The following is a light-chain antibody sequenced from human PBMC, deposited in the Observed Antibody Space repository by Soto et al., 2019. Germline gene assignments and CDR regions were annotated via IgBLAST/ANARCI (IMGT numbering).Light chain of an antibody. CDR2: EVS. CDR3: SSYTSSSTPYV. V-gene: IGLV2-14*01. CDR1: SSDVGGFDY. J-gene: IGLJ1*01. Sequence: QSALTQPASVSGSPGQSITISCTGTSSDVGGFDYVSWYQQHPGKVPKLMIFEVSNRPSGVSTRFSGSKSGNTASLTISGLQAEDEADYYCSSYTSSSTPYVFGTGTKLTV.